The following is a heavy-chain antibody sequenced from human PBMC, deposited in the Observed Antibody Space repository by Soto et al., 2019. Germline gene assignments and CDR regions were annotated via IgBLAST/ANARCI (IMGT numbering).Heavy chain of an antibody. D-gene: IGHD2-2*01. Sequence: GESLKISCKGSGYIFANYWIGWVRQMPGKGLEWMGIIYPGDSDTRYSPSFQGQVTISADKSISTAYLQWSSLKASDTAMYYCARLGGYCSSTKCYGGGDYWGQGTQVTVSS. J-gene: IGHJ4*02. CDR1: GYIFANYW. CDR3: ARLGGYCSSTKCYGGGDY. V-gene: IGHV5-51*01. CDR2: IYPGDSDT.